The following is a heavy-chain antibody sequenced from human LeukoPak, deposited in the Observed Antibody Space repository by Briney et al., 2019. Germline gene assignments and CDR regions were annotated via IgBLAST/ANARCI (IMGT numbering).Heavy chain of an antibody. CDR1: GYSFTSYW. V-gene: IGHV5-51*01. CDR3: ARHLSGSYSGYYFDY. Sequence: GESMKISCKGFGYSFTSYWIGWVRQMPGNGLEWMGVIYPGVSHTRGSPSFQGQVTISADKSISTAFLQWSSLKASDTAMYSCARHLSGSYSGYYFDYWGQGTLVTVSS. J-gene: IGHJ4*02. CDR2: IYPGVSHT. D-gene: IGHD1-26*01.